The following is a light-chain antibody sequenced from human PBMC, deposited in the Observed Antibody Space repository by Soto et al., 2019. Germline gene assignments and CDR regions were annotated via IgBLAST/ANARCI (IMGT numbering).Light chain of an antibody. V-gene: IGLV1-47*01. CDR2: RND. Sequence: QSAMTQPPSASGTPGQRVAFSCSGSSSNIGSNYVYWYQHVPGTAPKLLLYRNDQRPSGVPDRFSGSKSGTSASLAISGLRSEDEADYYCAAWDDNLSGWVFGGGTKVTVL. CDR1: SSNIGSNY. CDR3: AAWDDNLSGWV. J-gene: IGLJ3*02.